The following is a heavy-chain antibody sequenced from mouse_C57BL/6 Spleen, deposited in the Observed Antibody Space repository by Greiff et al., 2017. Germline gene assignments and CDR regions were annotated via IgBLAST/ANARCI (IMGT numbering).Heavy chain of an antibody. CDR2: IYPRSGNT. J-gene: IGHJ4*01. D-gene: IGHD1-1*01. CDR1: GYTFTSYG. CDR3: ARVDYYGSSYEGYYAMDY. Sequence: QVQLQQSGAELARPGASVKLSCKASGYTFTSYGISWVKQRTGQGLEWIGEIYPRSGNTYYNEKFKGKATLTADKSSSTGYMELRSLTSEDSAVYFCARVDYYGSSYEGYYAMDYWGQGTSVTVSS. V-gene: IGHV1-81*01.